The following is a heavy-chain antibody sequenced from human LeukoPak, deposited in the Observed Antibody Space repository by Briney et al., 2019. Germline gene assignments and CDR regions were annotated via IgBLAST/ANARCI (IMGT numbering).Heavy chain of an antibody. CDR3: KLEPKYYYYYYMNV. Sequence: SETLSLTCTVSGGSISSSSYYWGWIRQPPGKGLEWIGSIYYSGSTYYNPSLKSRVTISVDTSKNQFSLKLSSVTAADTAVYYCKLEPKYYYYYYMNVWGKGTTVTVSS. CDR1: GGSISSSSYY. J-gene: IGHJ6*03. V-gene: IGHV4-39*07. CDR2: IYYSGST. D-gene: IGHD1-1*01.